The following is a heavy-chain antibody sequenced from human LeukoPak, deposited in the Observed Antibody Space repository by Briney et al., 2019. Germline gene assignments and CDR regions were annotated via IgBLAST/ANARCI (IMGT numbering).Heavy chain of an antibody. CDR3: ARLSKGRYFDYIFDN. CDR2: INHSGST. V-gene: IGHV4-34*01. CDR1: GGSFSGYY. Sequence: PSETLSLTCAVYGGSFSGYYWSWIRQPPGKGLEWIGEINHSGSTNYNPSLKSRVTISVDTSKNQFSLKLSSVTAADTAVYYCARLSKGRYFDYIFDNWGQGTLVTVSS. D-gene: IGHD3-9*01. J-gene: IGHJ4*02.